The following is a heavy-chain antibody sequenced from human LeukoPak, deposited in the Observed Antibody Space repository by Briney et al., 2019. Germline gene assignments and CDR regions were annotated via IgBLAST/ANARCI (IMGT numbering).Heavy chain of an antibody. D-gene: IGHD1-26*01. J-gene: IGHJ4*02. CDR1: AFTFSDYS. V-gene: IGHV3-48*01. Sequence: GGSLRLSCAASAFTFSDYSMNWVRQAPGKGLEWVSYISGRSSTIYYADSVKGRFTISRDNTKNSMYLQMNSLRAEDTAVYYCARDRIKSGSYYFDYWGQGTLVTVSS. CDR2: ISGRSSTI. CDR3: ARDRIKSGSYYFDY.